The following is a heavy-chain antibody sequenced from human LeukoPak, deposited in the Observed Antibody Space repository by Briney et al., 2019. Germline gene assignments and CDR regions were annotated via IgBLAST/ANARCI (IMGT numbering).Heavy chain of an antibody. V-gene: IGHV6-1*01. CDR3: ARGAGEVAAGGIFNVRLTLYNWFDP. CDR1: GDSVSSDSAA. D-gene: IGHD6-13*01. Sequence: SQTLSLTCVISGDSVSSDSAAWNWIRQSPSRGLEWLGRTYYRSKYYNDYAVSEKSRITINPDTSKNQFSLQLNSVTPEDTAVYYCARGAGEVAAGGIFNVRLTLYNWFDPWGQGTLVTVSS. CDR2: TYYRSKYYN. J-gene: IGHJ5*02.